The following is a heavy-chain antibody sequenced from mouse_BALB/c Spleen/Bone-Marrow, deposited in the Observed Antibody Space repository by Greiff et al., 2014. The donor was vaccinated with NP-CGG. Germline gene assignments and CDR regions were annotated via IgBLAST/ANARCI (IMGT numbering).Heavy chain of an antibody. CDR3: ARKRYDEYYFDY. J-gene: IGHJ2*01. Sequence: VKLVESGPGLVQPSQSLSITCTVSGLSLTSYGVHWVRQSPGKGLEWLGVIWSGGSTDYNAAFISRLGISKDNSKSQVFFKMNSLQANDTAIYYCARKRYDEYYFDYWGQGTTLTVSS. D-gene: IGHD2-14*01. V-gene: IGHV2-2*02. CDR2: IWSGGST. CDR1: GLSLTSYG.